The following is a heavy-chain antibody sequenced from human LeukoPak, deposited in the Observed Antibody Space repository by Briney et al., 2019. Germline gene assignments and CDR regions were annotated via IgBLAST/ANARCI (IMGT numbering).Heavy chain of an antibody. CDR2: INHSGST. Sequence: SETLSLTCAVYGGSFSGYYWSWIRQPPGKGLEWIGEINHSGSTNYNPSLKSRVIISVDTSKNQFSLKLSSVTAADTAVYYCARRAEYSYGTNYYGMDVWGQGTTVTVSS. CDR1: GGSFSGYY. D-gene: IGHD5-18*01. V-gene: IGHV4-34*01. J-gene: IGHJ6*02. CDR3: ARRAEYSYGTNYYGMDV.